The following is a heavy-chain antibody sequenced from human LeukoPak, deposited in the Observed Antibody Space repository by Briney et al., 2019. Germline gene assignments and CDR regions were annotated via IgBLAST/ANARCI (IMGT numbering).Heavy chain of an antibody. J-gene: IGHJ6*02. CDR2: IYYSGST. V-gene: IGHV4-31*03. D-gene: IGHD3-22*01. CDR3: ARDRLVSPVDSYYGMDV. Sequence: SQTLSLTCTVSGGSISSAGYYWSWIRQHPGKGLEWIGYIYYSGSTYYNPSLKSRVTISGDTSKNQSSLKLSSVTAADTAVYYCARDRLVSPVDSYYGMDVWGQGTTVTVSS. CDR1: GGSISSAGYY.